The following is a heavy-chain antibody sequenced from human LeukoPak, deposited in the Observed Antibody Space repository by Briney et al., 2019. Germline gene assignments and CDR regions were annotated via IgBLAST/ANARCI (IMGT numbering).Heavy chain of an antibody. Sequence: GGSLRLSCAASGFTFSSYSMNWVRQAPGKGLEWVSFISTSSSYIHYADSVKGRFTISRDDAKKSLYLEMNSLRAEDTAVYYCARVVDTAMVLYGAFDIWGQGTMVTVSS. J-gene: IGHJ3*02. V-gene: IGHV3-21*01. CDR1: GFTFSSYS. CDR2: ISTSSSYI. CDR3: ARVVDTAMVLYGAFDI. D-gene: IGHD5-18*01.